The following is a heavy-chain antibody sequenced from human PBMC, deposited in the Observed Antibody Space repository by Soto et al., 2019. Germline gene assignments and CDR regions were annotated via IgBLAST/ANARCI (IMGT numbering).Heavy chain of an antibody. V-gene: IGHV4-31*03. CDR1: GGSISSGGYY. CDR3: ARVKSEWGYSSSCFDY. J-gene: IGHJ4*02. Sequence: QVQLQESGPGLVKPSQTLSLTCTVSGGSISSGGYYWSWIRQHPGKGLEWIGYIYYSGSTYYNPSLKSRVTISVETSKNQFSLKLSSVTAADTAVYYCARVKSEWGYSSSCFDYWGQGTLVTVSS. D-gene: IGHD6-13*01. CDR2: IYYSGST.